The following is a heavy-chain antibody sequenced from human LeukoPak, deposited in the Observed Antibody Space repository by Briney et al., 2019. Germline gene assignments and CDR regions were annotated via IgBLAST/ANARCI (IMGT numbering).Heavy chain of an antibody. CDR3: ARTDSSSWSDY. D-gene: IGHD6-13*01. J-gene: IGHJ4*02. CDR1: XXTFTGYY. V-gene: IGHV1-2*02. CDR2: INPKSGGT. Sequence: ASXXTFTGYYMXXVRQAPGQGLEGMGCINPKSGGTNYAQKFQGRVTMTRDTSIRTAYMEMSRLGSDDTAVYYCARTDSSSWSDYWGQGTLVTVSS.